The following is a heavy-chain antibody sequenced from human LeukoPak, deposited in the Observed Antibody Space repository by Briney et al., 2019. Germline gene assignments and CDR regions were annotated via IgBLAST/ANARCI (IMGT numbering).Heavy chain of an antibody. V-gene: IGHV1-2*02. CDR1: GYTFTGYY. CDR3: ARVGYFDWFFQDYYMDV. J-gene: IGHJ6*03. Sequence: ASVKVSCKASGYTFTGYYMHWVRQAPGQGLEWMGWINPNSGGTNYAQKFQGRVTMTRDTSISTAYMELSRLRSDDTAVYYCARVGYFDWFFQDYYMDVWGKGTTVTISS. CDR2: INPNSGGT. D-gene: IGHD3-9*01.